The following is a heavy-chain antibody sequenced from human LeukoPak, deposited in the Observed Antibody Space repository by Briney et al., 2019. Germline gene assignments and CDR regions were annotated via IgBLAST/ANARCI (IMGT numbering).Heavy chain of an antibody. V-gene: IGHV3-43*01. Sequence: PGGSLRLSCAASGFTFDDYTMHWVRQAPGKGLEWVSLISWDGGSTYYADSVKGRFTISRDNSKNSLYLQMNSLRTEDTALYYCAKGPGYYYGSGSYDHWGQGTLVTVSS. CDR2: ISWDGGST. D-gene: IGHD3-10*01. CDR1: GFTFDDYT. J-gene: IGHJ4*02. CDR3: AKGPGYYYGSGSYDH.